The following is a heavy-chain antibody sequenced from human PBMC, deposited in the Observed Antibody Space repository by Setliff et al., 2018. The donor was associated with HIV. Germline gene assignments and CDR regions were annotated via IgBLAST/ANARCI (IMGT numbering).Heavy chain of an antibody. J-gene: IGHJ4*02. Sequence: PSETLSLTCTVSDDSISSNYWSWIRQSAGKGLEWVGRIYTGGRTNYNPSLKGRVTMSVDTSKNQFSLNLSSVTAADTAVYYCARVAVATLYTSTWYRDYWGQGTLVTVSS. CDR2: IYTGGRT. D-gene: IGHD6-13*01. V-gene: IGHV4-4*07. CDR1: DDSISSNY. CDR3: ARVAVATLYTSTWYRDY.